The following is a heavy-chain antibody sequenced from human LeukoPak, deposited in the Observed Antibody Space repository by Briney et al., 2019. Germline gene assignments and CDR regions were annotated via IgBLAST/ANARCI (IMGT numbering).Heavy chain of an antibody. Sequence: GGSLRLSCAASGFTVSSNYMSWVRQAPGKRLEWVSVIYSGGSTYYADSVKGRFTISRDNSKNTLYLQMNSLRSEDTAVYYCALFYRGSGWYRRFDYWGQGTLVTVSS. V-gene: IGHV3-53*05. J-gene: IGHJ4*02. CDR3: ALFYRGSGWYRRFDY. CDR1: GFTVSSNY. D-gene: IGHD6-19*01. CDR2: IYSGGST.